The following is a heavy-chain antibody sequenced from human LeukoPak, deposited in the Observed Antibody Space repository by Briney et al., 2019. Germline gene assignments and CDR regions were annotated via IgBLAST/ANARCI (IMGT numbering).Heavy chain of an antibody. CDR2: IYYSGST. V-gene: IGHV4-39*07. D-gene: IGHD6-13*01. Sequence: PSETLSLTCTVSGGSISSSSYYWGWIRQPPGNGLEWIGSIYYSGSTYYNPSLKSRVTISVDTSKNQFSLKLSSVTAADTAVYYCARKQQLVRPDYWGQGTLVTVSS. CDR3: ARKQQLVRPDY. CDR1: GGSISSSSYY. J-gene: IGHJ4*02.